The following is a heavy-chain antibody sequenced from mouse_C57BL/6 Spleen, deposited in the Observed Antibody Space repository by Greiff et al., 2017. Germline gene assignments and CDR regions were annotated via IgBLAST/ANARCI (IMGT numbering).Heavy chain of an antibody. Sequence: QVQLQQPGAELVRPGTSVKLSCKASGYTFTSYWMHWVKQRPGQGLEWIGVIDPSDSYTNYNQKFKGKATLTVDTSSSTAYMQLSSLTSEDSAVYYCARRSTTVVYYFDYWGQGTTLTVSS. V-gene: IGHV1-59*01. CDR3: ARRSTTVVYYFDY. CDR1: GYTFTSYW. CDR2: IDPSDSYT. J-gene: IGHJ2*01. D-gene: IGHD1-1*01.